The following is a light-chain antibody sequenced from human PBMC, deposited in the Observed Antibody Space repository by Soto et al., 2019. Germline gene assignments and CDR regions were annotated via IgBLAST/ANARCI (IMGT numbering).Light chain of an antibody. CDR1: RSISSD. CDR3: QQSNNSPLT. V-gene: IGKV3-15*01. Sequence: EIVLTQSPATLSVSPGERATLSCRASRSISSDLAWFQQRPGQAPRLLIYGASTRATGIPARFSGSGSGTEFTLTISSLQSEDFAIYYCQQSNNSPLTFGGGTKVEVK. J-gene: IGKJ4*01. CDR2: GAS.